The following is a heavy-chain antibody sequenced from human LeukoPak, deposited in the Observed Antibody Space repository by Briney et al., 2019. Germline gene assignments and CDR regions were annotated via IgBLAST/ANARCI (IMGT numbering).Heavy chain of an antibody. CDR3: ARDPGHGQLWSPFDP. CDR2: IKSDGSTT. J-gene: IGHJ5*02. Sequence: PGGSLRLSCVASGFTFSGYWKHWVRQAPGKGLVWVSRIKSDGSTTTYADSVKGRFTTSRDNAKNTLYLQMNSLTAEDTAVYYCARDPGHGQLWSPFDPWGQGTLVTVSS. CDR1: GFTFSGYW. D-gene: IGHD5-18*01. V-gene: IGHV3-74*01.